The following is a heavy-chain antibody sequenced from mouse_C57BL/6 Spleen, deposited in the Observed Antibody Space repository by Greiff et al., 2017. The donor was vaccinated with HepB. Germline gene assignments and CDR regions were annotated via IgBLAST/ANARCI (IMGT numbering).Heavy chain of an antibody. V-gene: IGHV1-9*01. Sequence: QVQLQQSGAELMKPGASVKLSCKATGYTFTGYWIEWVKQRPGHGLEWIGEILPGSGSTNYSEKFKGKATFTADTSSNTAYMQLSSLTTEDSAIYYCARNYGNYADYWGQGTTLTVSS. CDR3: ARNYGNYADY. CDR2: ILPGSGST. D-gene: IGHD2-1*01. J-gene: IGHJ2*01. CDR1: GYTFTGYW.